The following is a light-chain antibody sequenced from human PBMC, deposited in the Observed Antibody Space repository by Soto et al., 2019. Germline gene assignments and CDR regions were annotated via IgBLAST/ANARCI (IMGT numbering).Light chain of an antibody. Sequence: QSALTQPASVSGSPGQSITTSCTGTSSDVGGYNYVSWYQQHPGKAPKLMIYEVSNRPSGVSNRSSGSKSGNTASLTISGLQAEDEADYYCSSYTSSTFYVFGTGTKVTVL. J-gene: IGLJ1*01. CDR1: SSDVGGYNY. CDR3: SSYTSSTFYV. V-gene: IGLV2-14*01. CDR2: EVS.